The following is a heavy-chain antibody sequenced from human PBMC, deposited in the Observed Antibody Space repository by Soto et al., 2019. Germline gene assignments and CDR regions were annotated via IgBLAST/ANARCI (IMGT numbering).Heavy chain of an antibody. CDR3: ARDSSSWSYYYYGMDV. V-gene: IGHV4-31*03. CDR2: IYYSGST. J-gene: IGHJ6*02. CDR1: GGSISSGGYY. Sequence: TLSLTCTVSGGSISSGGYYWSWIRQHPGKGLEWIGYIYYSGSTYYNPSLKSRVTISVDTSKNQFSLKLSSVTAADTAVYYCARDSSSWSYYYYGMDVWGQGTTVTVSS. D-gene: IGHD6-13*01.